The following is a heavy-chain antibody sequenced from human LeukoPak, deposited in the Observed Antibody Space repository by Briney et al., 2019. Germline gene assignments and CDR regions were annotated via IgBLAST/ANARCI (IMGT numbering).Heavy chain of an antibody. V-gene: IGHV3-11*04. CDR3: ATDRGFASFDY. Sequence: GGSLRLSCAASGFTFSDSYMTWVRQAPGKGVEWVAYISGSGHDINYSDSVKGRFTISRDNAKNSLYLQMSSLRVEDTAVYYCATDRGFASFDYWGQGTLVTVSS. D-gene: IGHD3-3*01. CDR1: GFTFSDSY. J-gene: IGHJ4*02. CDR2: ISGSGHDI.